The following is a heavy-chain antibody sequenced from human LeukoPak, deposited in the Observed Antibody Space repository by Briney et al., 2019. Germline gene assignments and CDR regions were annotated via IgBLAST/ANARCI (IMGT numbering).Heavy chain of an antibody. J-gene: IGHJ4*02. Sequence: GGSLRLSCAASGFTFSSFGMHWVRQAPGKGLEWVAFIRYDGSNKYYADSVKGRFTISRDNSKNTLYLQMNSLRAEDTAVYYCANCGSGSYTIDYWGQGTLVTVFS. CDR3: ANCGSGSYTIDY. D-gene: IGHD3-10*01. CDR1: GFTFSSFG. V-gene: IGHV3-30*02. CDR2: IRYDGSNK.